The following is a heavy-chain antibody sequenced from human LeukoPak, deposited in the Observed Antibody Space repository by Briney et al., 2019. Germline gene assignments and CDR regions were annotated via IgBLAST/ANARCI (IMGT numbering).Heavy chain of an antibody. CDR1: RGTFSSYA. V-gene: IGHV1-69*13. CDR2: IIPIFGTA. CDR3: ATDSSGYYYPEYFQH. D-gene: IGHD3-22*01. J-gene: IGHJ1*01. Sequence: AASVTVSCKASRGTFSSYAISRVRQAPGQGLEWMGGIIPIFGTASYAQKFQGRVTITADESTSTAYMELSSLRSEDTAVYYCATDSSGYYYPEYFQHWGQGTLVTVSS.